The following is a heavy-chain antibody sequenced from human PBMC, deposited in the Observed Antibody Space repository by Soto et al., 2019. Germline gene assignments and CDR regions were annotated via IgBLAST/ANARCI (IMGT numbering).Heavy chain of an antibody. D-gene: IGHD1-26*01. CDR1: GYTFNRHG. V-gene: IGHV1-18*04. CDR3: ARVRIVGAREIDF. Sequence: QVHLVQSGGEVKKPGASVKVSCKASGYTFNRHGITRVRQAPGQGLEWMGWISGYNGDINYEQKFQGRVTLSSDTLTSTVYLELKSLRFDDTAVYHCARVRIVGAREIDFWGQGTLVTVSS. J-gene: IGHJ4*02. CDR2: ISGYNGDI.